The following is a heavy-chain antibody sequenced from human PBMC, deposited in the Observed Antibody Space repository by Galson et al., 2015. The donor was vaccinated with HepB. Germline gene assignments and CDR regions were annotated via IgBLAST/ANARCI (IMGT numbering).Heavy chain of an antibody. CDR3: ARDRQHYYDTSGYSGASDY. V-gene: IGHV1-69*06. CDR2: IIPMFETG. J-gene: IGHJ4*02. CDR1: GGTFSNYA. D-gene: IGHD3-22*01. Sequence: SVKVSCKASGGTFSNYAFSWVRQAPGQGLEWLGGIIPMFETGIYAQKFQDRITITADKSTSTVYMEVSSLRSGDTAVYYCARDRQHYYDTSGYSGASDYWCQGTLVTVSS.